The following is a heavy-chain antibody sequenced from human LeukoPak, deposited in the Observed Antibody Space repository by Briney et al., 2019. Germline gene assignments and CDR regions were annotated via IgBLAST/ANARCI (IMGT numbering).Heavy chain of an antibody. CDR1: GFTFDDYA. CDR2: ISWNSGSI. Sequence: GGSLRLSCAASGFTFDDYAMHWVRQAPGKGLEWVSGISWNSGSIGYADSVKGRFTISRDNAKNSLYLQMNSLRAEDTALYYCAKGMVPQTYYNILTGYYVDAFDIWGQGTMVTVSS. CDR3: AKGMVPQTYYNILTGYYVDAFDI. J-gene: IGHJ3*02. V-gene: IGHV3-9*01. D-gene: IGHD3-9*01.